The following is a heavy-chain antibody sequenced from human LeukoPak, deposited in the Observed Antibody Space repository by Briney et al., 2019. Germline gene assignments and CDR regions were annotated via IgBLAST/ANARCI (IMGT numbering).Heavy chain of an antibody. D-gene: IGHD2-2*02. CDR3: ATVIATAIPFDY. Sequence: SEALSLTCTVSGDSISSSSYYWGWIRQPPGKGLEWIGSIYYSGSTNYNPSLKSRVTMSVDTSKNQFSLKLSSVTAADTAMYYCATVIATAIPFDYWGQGTLVTVSS. V-gene: IGHV4-39*07. CDR2: IYYSGST. J-gene: IGHJ4*02. CDR1: GDSISSSSYY.